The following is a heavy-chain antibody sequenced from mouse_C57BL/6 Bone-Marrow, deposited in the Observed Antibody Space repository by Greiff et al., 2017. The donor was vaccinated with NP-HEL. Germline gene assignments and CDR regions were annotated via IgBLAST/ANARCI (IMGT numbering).Heavy chain of an antibody. CDR1: GFNIKDDY. CDR2: IDPENGDT. CDR3: TTEVAKDY. Sequence: VQLQQSGAELVRPGASVKLSCTASGFNIKDDYMHWVKQRPEPGLEWIGWIDPENGDTEYASKFQGKATITADTSSNTAYLQLSGLTSEDTAVYYCTTEVAKDYWRQRTTLSVSS. D-gene: IGHD1-1*01. V-gene: IGHV14-4*01. J-gene: IGHJ2*01.